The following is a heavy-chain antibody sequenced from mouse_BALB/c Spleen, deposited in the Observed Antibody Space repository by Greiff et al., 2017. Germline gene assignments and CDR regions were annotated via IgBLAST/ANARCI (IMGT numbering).Heavy chain of an antibody. CDR2: IYPGNSDT. CDR3: TRAGYYGYDYWYFDV. V-gene: IGHV1-5*01. J-gene: IGHJ1*01. D-gene: IGHD2-2*01. Sequence: VQLKQSGTVLARPGASVKMSCKASGYTFTSYWMHWVKQRPGQGLEWIGAIYPGNSDTSYNQKFKGKAKLTAVTSTSTAYMELSSLTNEDSAVYYCTRAGYYGYDYWYFDVWGAGTTVTVSS. CDR1: GYTFTSYW.